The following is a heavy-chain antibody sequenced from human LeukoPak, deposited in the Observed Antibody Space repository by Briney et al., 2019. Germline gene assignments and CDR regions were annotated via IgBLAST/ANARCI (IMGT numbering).Heavy chain of an antibody. CDR2: INPNSGGA. CDR3: AKGRVVAGSKSLTYHWLDP. J-gene: IGHJ5*02. V-gene: IGHV1-2*02. D-gene: IGHD6-19*01. CDR1: GYTFTGYY. Sequence: GASVKVSCKASGYTFTGYYIHWVRQAPGQGLEWVGWINPNSGGAKYAQKSQDRVTMTRDTSISTAYMGLSRLRSDDTAVYYCAKGRVVAGSKSLTYHWLDPWGQGTLVTVSS.